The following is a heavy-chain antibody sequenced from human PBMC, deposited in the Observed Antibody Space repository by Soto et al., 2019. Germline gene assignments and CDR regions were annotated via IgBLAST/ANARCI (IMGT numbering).Heavy chain of an antibody. V-gene: IGHV4-34*01. Sequence: PSETLSLTCAVYGGSFSGYYWSWIRQPPGKGLEWIGEINHSGSTNYNPSLKSRVTTSVDTSKNQFSLKLSSVTAADTAVYYCARGGLYYDFWSGYPVGHTSWFDPWGQGTLVTVSS. CDR2: INHSGST. CDR3: ARGGLYYDFWSGYPVGHTSWFDP. D-gene: IGHD3-3*01. CDR1: GGSFSGYY. J-gene: IGHJ5*02.